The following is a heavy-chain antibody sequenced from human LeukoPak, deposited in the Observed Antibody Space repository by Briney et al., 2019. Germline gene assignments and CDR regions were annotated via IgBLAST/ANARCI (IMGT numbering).Heavy chain of an antibody. CDR1: GGSISSSSSYC. Sequence: PSETLSLTCTVSGGSISSSSSYCSGWIRQPPWKGLEWLGHIYYNDGTYYNPSLKSRVTISVDTSKNQFSLKLTSVTAADTAVYYCARQTYCINGVCYTEEGEFYYYMDVWGKGTTVTVSS. CDR2: IYYNDGT. CDR3: ARQTYCINGVCYTEEGEFYYYMDV. D-gene: IGHD2-8*01. V-gene: IGHV4-39*01. J-gene: IGHJ6*03.